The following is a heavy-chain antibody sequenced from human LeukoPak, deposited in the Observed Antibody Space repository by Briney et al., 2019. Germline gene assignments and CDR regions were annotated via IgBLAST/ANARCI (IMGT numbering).Heavy chain of an antibody. CDR3: ARYYCSGGSCHGIFDY. CDR2: YPGDSDT. Sequence: YPGDSDTRYSPSFQGQVTISAEKSISTAYLQWNSLKASDTAMYYCARYYCSGGSCHGIFDYWGQGTLVTVSS. D-gene: IGHD2-15*01. V-gene: IGHV5-51*01. J-gene: IGHJ4*02.